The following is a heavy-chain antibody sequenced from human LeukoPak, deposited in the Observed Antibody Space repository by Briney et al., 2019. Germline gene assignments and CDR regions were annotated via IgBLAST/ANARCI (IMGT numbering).Heavy chain of an antibody. CDR2: ISSSGSTI. Sequence: PGGSLRLSCAASGFTFSSYEMNWVRQAPGKGLEWVSYISSSGSTIYYADSVKGRFTISRDNAKNSLYLQMNSLRAEDMAVYYCARDGYNFFHWGQGTLVTVSS. CDR1: GFTFSSYE. D-gene: IGHD5-24*01. V-gene: IGHV3-48*03. J-gene: IGHJ4*02. CDR3: ARDGYNFFH.